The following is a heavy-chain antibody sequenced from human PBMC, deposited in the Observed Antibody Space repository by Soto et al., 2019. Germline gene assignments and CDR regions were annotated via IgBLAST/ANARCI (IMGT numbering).Heavy chain of an antibody. CDR1: GYTFTSYY. CDR2: INPSGGST. CDR3: ASVTRVVSDYYYYYGMDV. V-gene: IGHV1-46*01. D-gene: IGHD3-3*01. Sequence: ASVKVSCKASGYTFTSYYMHWVRQAPGQGLEWMGIINPSGGSTSYAQKFQGRVTMTRDTSTSTVYMELSSLRSEDTAVYYCASVTRVVSDYYYYYGMDVWGQGTTVTVSS. J-gene: IGHJ6*02.